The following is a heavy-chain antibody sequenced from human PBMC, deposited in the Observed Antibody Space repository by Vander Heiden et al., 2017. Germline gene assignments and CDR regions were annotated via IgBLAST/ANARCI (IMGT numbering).Heavy chain of an antibody. CDR3: ASSGYCTGATCTFDY. D-gene: IGHD2-8*02. CDR1: GAHTGSGGYY. Sequence: QVQLQASAPGLVTRSQTLSPTCTFSGAHTGSGGYYWSWIRQHPGKGLEWIGYIYSSGSTYYNPSLKSRVTISVDTSKNQFSLKLTSVTAADTAVYYCASSGYCTGATCTFDYWGQGTLVTVSS. CDR2: IYSSGST. J-gene: IGHJ4*02. V-gene: IGHV4-31*03.